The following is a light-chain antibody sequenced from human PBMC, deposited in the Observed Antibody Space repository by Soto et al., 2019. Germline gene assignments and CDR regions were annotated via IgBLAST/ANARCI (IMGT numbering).Light chain of an antibody. CDR1: QSVNDN. CDR3: QHYNRWPLT. Sequence: EIVMTQSPGTLSVSPGERVTLSCRASQSVNDNLAWYQQKPGQAPRLLIYDASTRAAGIPANFSGSGSGTEFTLTISSLQSEDFGVYYCQHYNRWPLTFGGGTKVEIK. CDR2: DAS. V-gene: IGKV3-15*01. J-gene: IGKJ4*01.